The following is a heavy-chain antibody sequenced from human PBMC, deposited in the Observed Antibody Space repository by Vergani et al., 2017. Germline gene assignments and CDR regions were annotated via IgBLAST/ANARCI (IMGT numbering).Heavy chain of an antibody. CDR1: GGTFSSYA. Sequence: QVQLVQSGAEVKKPGSSVKASCKASGGTFSSYAISWVRQAPGQGLEWMGGIIPIFGTANYAQKFQGRVTITADESTSTAYMELSSLRSEDTAVYYCARDSGIVVAPYYYYYGMDVWGQGTTVTVSS. CDR3: ARDSGIVVAPYYYYYGMDV. J-gene: IGHJ6*02. D-gene: IGHD3-22*01. CDR2: IIPIFGTA. V-gene: IGHV1-69*12.